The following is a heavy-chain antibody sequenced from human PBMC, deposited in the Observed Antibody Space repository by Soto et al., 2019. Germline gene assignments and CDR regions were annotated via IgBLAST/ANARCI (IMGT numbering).Heavy chain of an antibody. CDR2: ISETGDGT. J-gene: IGHJ4*02. V-gene: IGHV3-23*01. CDR1: XXTXSXCA. D-gene: IGHD6-13*01. CDR3: AKEGSSRRFDFDY. Sequence: EVQLLESGGGLQQPGGSLRLSCTASXXTXSXCAMSWVRQAXGKGLEWVSGISETGDGTYYADTVEGRFTISRDNFKNTLYLEMNSLRADDTAVYYCAKEGSSRRFDFDYWGQGILVTVSS.